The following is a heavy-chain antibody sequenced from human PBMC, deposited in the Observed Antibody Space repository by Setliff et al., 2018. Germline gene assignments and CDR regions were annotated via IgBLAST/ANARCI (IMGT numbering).Heavy chain of an antibody. Sequence: LRLSCAASGFTFPDYYMSWVRQAPGKGLEWLGNIFHSGSTYYNPTLNSRVTMSVDTSKNQFALNLRSVTAADSAVYYCARDRTAYSYGLDVWGQGTTVTVSS. J-gene: IGHJ6*02. CDR3: ARDRTAYSYGLDV. V-gene: IGHV4-59*04. D-gene: IGHD5-18*01. CDR1: GFTFPDYY. CDR2: IFHSGST.